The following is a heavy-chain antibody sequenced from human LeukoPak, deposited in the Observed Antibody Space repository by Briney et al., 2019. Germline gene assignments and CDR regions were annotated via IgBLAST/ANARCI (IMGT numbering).Heavy chain of an antibody. CDR2: ISSSSSTI. V-gene: IGHV3-48*01. CDR1: GFTFSSYS. Sequence: PGGSLRLSCAASGFTFSSYSMNWVRQAPGKGLEWVSYISSSSSTIYYADSVKGRFTISRDNAKNSLFLQMNTLRAEDTAVYYCARALYGSGSSFDYWGQGTLVTVSS. D-gene: IGHD3-10*01. J-gene: IGHJ4*02. CDR3: ARALYGSGSSFDY.